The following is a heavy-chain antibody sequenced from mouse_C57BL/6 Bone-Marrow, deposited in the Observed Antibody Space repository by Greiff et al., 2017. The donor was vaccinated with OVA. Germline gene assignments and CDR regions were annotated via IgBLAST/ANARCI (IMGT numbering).Heavy chain of an antibody. D-gene: IGHD2-1*01. CDR2: INPSSGYT. CDR1: GYTFTSYW. Sequence: VQLKESGAELAKPGASVKLSCKASGYTFTSYWMHWVKQRPGQGLEWIGYINPSSGYTKYNQKFKDKATLTADKSSSTAYMQLSSLTYEDSAVYYCARRAYGNYEGFAYWGQGTLVTVSA. J-gene: IGHJ3*01. V-gene: IGHV1-7*01. CDR3: ARRAYGNYEGFAY.